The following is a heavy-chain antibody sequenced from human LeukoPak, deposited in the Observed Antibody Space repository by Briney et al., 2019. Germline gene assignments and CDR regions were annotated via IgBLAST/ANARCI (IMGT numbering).Heavy chain of an antibody. Sequence: PGGSLRLSCTASGFTFSSYGMSWVRQAPGKGLEWVSAISGSGGSTYYADSVKGWFTISRDNSKNTLYLQMNSLRAEDTAVYYCAKVGAGSYYDSSGYYGYWGQGTLVTVSS. CDR2: ISGSGGST. CDR1: GFTFSSYG. CDR3: AKVGAGSYYDSSGYYGY. V-gene: IGHV3-23*01. D-gene: IGHD3-22*01. J-gene: IGHJ4*02.